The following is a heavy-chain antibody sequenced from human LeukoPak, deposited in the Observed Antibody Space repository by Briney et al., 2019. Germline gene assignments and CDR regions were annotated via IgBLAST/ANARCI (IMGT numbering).Heavy chain of an antibody. CDR1: GFIFNSYG. J-gene: IGHJ4*02. Sequence: PGGSLRLSCAASGFIFNSYGMRWVRKAPGKELEWVAFIRYDGSNKYYADCVKGRFTISKDNSKNTLYLQMNSLRVEDTAVYYCATLPYYYDSSGSYYFDYWGQGTLVTVSS. CDR2: IRYDGSNK. CDR3: ATLPYYYDSSGSYYFDY. D-gene: IGHD3-22*01. V-gene: IGHV3-30*02.